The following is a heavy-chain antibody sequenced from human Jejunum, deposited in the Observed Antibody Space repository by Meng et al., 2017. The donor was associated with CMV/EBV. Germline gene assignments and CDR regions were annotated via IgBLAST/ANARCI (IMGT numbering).Heavy chain of an antibody. CDR2: VYTSGST. CDR1: GDSITGYY. V-gene: IGHV4-4*07. Sequence: LQELGPGLGKPSETLSLTCTVSGDSITGYYYNWIRQPAGKGLEWIGRVYTSGSTNYSPSLKSRVTMSVDTSMKQLSLKLTSVTAADTAVYYCARASNSAGWYGFDYWGQGTLVTVSS. CDR3: ARASNSAGWYGFDY. J-gene: IGHJ4*02. D-gene: IGHD6-19*01.